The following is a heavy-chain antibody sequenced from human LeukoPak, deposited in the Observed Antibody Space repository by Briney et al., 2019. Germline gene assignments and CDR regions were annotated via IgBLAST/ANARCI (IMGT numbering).Heavy chain of an antibody. D-gene: IGHD6-13*01. CDR3: AGPITGYSSSWYPYYGMDV. CDR1: GFTFSSYS. CDR2: ISSSSSNI. V-gene: IGHV3-21*01. Sequence: PGGSLRLSCAASGFTFSSYSMNWVRQAPGKGLEWVSSISSSSSNIYYADSVKGRFTISRGNAKNSLYLQMNSLRAEDTAVYYCAGPITGYSSSWYPYYGMDVWGQGTTVTVSS. J-gene: IGHJ6*02.